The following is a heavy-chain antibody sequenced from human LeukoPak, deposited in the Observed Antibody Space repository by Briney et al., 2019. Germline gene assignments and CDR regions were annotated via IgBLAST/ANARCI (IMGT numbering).Heavy chain of an antibody. Sequence: GGSLRPSCAASGFTFSNYWMHWVRQAPGKGLEWVANIKPDGSQKYYVDSVKGRFTISRENAKNSLYLQMGSLRAEDTAIYYCARAVGGGESYWGQGTLVTVSS. CDR2: IKPDGSQK. V-gene: IGHV3-7*04. J-gene: IGHJ4*02. CDR1: GFTFSNYW. CDR3: ARAVGGGESY. D-gene: IGHD3-10*01.